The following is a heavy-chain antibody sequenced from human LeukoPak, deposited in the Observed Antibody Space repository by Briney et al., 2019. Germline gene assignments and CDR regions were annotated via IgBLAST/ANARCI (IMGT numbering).Heavy chain of an antibody. CDR2: IYYSGST. V-gene: IGHV4-59*01. CDR3: ARGTYYDFWSGYPYYFDY. J-gene: IGHJ4*02. D-gene: IGHD3-3*01. Sequence: PSETLSLTCTVSGGSISSYYWSWIRQPPGKGLEWIGCIYYSGSTNYNPSLKSRVTISVDTSKNQFSLKLSSVTAADTAVYYCARGTYYDFWSGYPYYFDYWGQGTLVTVSS. CDR1: GGSISSYY.